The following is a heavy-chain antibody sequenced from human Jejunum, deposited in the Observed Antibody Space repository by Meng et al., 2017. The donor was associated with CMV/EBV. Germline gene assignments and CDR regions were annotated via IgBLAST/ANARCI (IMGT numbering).Heavy chain of an antibody. CDR1: A. CDR3: AKDRGGVYSGTFYSLGYFGE. CDR2: IIPIFGSV. J-gene: IGHJ4*02. D-gene: IGHD1-26*01. V-gene: IGHV1-69*01. Sequence: ALTWVRQAPGQGPEWMGGIIPIFGSVKYAQKFQQRITISSDESATTAYLELNSLTSEDTAVYYCAKDRGGVYSGTFYSLGYFGEWGPGTLVTVSS.